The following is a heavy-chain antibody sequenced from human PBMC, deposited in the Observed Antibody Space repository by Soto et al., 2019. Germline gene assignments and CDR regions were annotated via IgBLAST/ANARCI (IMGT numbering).Heavy chain of an antibody. CDR3: ARGYCSSTSCYESRYYYGMDV. Sequence: ASVKVSCKASGYTFTSYAMHWVRQAPGQRLEWMGWINAGNGNTKYSQKLQGRVTITRDTSASTAYMELSSLRSEDTAVYYCARGYCSSTSCYESRYYYGMDVWGQGTTVTVSS. D-gene: IGHD2-2*01. V-gene: IGHV1-3*01. CDR1: GYTFTSYA. J-gene: IGHJ6*02. CDR2: INAGNGNT.